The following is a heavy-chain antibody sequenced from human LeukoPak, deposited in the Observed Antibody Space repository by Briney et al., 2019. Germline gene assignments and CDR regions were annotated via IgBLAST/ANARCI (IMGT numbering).Heavy chain of an antibody. Sequence: PSGTLSLTCTVSGGSISALSDYWGWIRQAPGKGLEWIGSMINGGNSFYNPSLKSRVSMSIDTSKNQFSLRLKSVAASDTALYYCARHLTYDLGDSWGQGVLVSVSS. J-gene: IGHJ4*02. D-gene: IGHD3-3*01. CDR3: ARHLTYDLGDS. CDR1: GGSISALSDY. V-gene: IGHV4-39*01. CDR2: MINGGNS.